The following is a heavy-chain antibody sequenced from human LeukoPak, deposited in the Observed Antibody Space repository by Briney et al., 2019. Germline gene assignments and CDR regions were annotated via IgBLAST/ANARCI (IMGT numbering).Heavy chain of an antibody. CDR1: GFTFSDHY. V-gene: IGHV3-72*01. CDR2: TRNKANSYTT. D-gene: IGHD3-22*01. CDR3: ARGDDSSGYYYVGCY. J-gene: IGHJ4*02. Sequence: GGSLRLSCAASGFTFSDHYMDWVRQAPGKGLEWVGRTRNKANSYTTEYAASVKGRFTISRDNAKNSLYLQMNSLRAEDTAVYYCARGDDSSGYYYVGCYWGQGTLVTVSS.